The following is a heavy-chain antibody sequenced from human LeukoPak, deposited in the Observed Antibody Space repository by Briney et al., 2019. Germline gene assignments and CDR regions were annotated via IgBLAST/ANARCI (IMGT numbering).Heavy chain of an antibody. V-gene: IGHV4-59*08. CDR1: DDSISDYY. Sequence: SETLSLTCTVSDDSISDYYRGWIRQPPGKGLEWIGYFHNSGTSTYNPSLKSRVTISADTSKNQFSLKLSSVTAADTAVYYCTSFTFGHNWFDPWGQGTLVTVSS. CDR3: TSFTFGHNWFDP. D-gene: IGHD2/OR15-2a*01. CDR2: FHNSGTS. J-gene: IGHJ5*02.